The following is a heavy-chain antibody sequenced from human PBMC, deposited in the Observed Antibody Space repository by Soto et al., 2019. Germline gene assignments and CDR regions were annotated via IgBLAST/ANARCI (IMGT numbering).Heavy chain of an antibody. CDR3: ARDKITGLFDY. J-gene: IGHJ4*02. CDR1: GGSFSGYY. CDR2: INHGVST. V-gene: IGHV4-34*01. D-gene: IGHD2-8*02. Sequence: PSETLSLTCAVYGGSFSGYYWSWIRQPPGKGLEWIGEINHGVSTNYNPSLKSRVTKSVDTSKNQFSLKLTSVTAADTAVYYCARDKITGLFDYWGQGTLVTVSS.